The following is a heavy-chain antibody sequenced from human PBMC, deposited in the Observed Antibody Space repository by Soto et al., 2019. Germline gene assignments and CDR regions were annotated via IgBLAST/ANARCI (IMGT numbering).Heavy chain of an antibody. Sequence: GGSLRLSCAASGFTFSSYSMNWVRQAPGKGLEWVSSISSSSSYIYYADSVKGRFTISRDNAKTSLYLQMNSLRAEETAVYYCASTHNYLELNAFDIWGQGTMVTVSS. CDR3: ASTHNYLELNAFDI. CDR2: ISSSSSYI. D-gene: IGHD1-7*01. V-gene: IGHV3-21*01. J-gene: IGHJ3*02. CDR1: GFTFSSYS.